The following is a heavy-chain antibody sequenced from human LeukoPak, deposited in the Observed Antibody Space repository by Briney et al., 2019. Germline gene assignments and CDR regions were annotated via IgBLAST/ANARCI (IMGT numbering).Heavy chain of an antibody. D-gene: IGHD1-26*01. J-gene: IGHJ4*02. CDR2: GYYSGST. CDR1: GGSINSNSFY. CDR3: ARLRAIGTPPTYDY. V-gene: IGHV4-39*01. Sequence: SETLSLTCTVSGGSINSNSFYWGWIRQPPGRGLEWIGRGYYSGSTSYNPSLKGRVTISVDTSRNQFSLRLSSVTAADTAVYCCARLRAIGTPPTYDYWGQGTLVTVSS.